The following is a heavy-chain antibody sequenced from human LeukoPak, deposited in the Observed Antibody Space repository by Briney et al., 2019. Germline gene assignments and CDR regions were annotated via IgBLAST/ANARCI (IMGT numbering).Heavy chain of an antibody. V-gene: IGHV3-74*01. CDR1: GFAFNKYW. Sequence: LPGGSLRLSCAASGFAFNKYWMHWVRHAPGKGLVWVSRINGDGSTTSYADSVKGGFTISRDNAKNTLYLQMSSLRAEDTAVYYCATGNYYDSRGYYTFGHWGQGTLVTVSS. CDR2: INGDGSTT. D-gene: IGHD3-22*01. CDR3: ATGNYYDSRGYYTFGH. J-gene: IGHJ4*02.